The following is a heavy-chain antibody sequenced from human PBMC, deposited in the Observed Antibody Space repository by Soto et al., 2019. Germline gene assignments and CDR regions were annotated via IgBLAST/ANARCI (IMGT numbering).Heavy chain of an antibody. CDR2: ISYDGSKK. CDR3: ARAPHGMDV. CDR1: GFMFSSYA. Sequence: QEQLVESGGGVVQPGRSLRLSCVASGFMFSSYAMHWVRQAPGKGLEGVAVISYDGSKKYYTDSVKGRYTISRDDSKNTLYLQMNSLRVEVTAVYYCARAPHGMDVWGQGTTVTVSS. V-gene: IGHV3-30-3*01. J-gene: IGHJ6*02.